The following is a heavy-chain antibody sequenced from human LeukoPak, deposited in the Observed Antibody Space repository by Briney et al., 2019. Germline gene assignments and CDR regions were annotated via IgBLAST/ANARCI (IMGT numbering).Heavy chain of an antibody. Sequence: GGSLRLSCAATGFTFSSYAMSWVRQAPGKGLEWVATIVSDGYKAYYADSVKGRFAISRDNSQNTVHLQMNSLRAEDTATYYCAKEIVFLFGDPWGQGALVTVSS. V-gene: IGHV3-23*01. CDR2: IVSDGYKA. D-gene: IGHD2/OR15-2a*01. CDR3: AKEIVFLFGDP. CDR1: GFTFSSYA. J-gene: IGHJ5*02.